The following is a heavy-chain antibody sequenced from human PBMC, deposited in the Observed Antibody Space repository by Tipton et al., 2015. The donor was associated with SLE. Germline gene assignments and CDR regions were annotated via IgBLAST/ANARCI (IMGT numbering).Heavy chain of an antibody. CDR1: GDSVTNSY. D-gene: IGHD5-24*01. Sequence: TLSLTCSVSGDSVTNSYWTWIRQPPGKGLEWIGYVYYSGSTHYNAALRSRLSTSVDTSKNEFSLRLTSVTAVDTAVYYCARVEMETVFNWLNPWGQGTLVTVSS. J-gene: IGHJ5*02. CDR3: ARVEMETVFNWLNP. V-gene: IGHV4-59*02. CDR2: VYYSGST.